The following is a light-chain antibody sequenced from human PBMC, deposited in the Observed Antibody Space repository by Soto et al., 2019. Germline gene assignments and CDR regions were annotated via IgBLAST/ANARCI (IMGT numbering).Light chain of an antibody. V-gene: IGKV1-5*03. Sequence: DIQITQSPSTLSASVGDRVTITCRASQTISSWLARYQQKPGKAPKLLIYKASTLTSAVPSRFSGSGSGTEFTLTISSLQPDDFATYYCQHYNSYSDAFGQGTKVDIK. CDR1: QTISSW. J-gene: IGKJ1*01. CDR3: QHYNSYSDA. CDR2: KAS.